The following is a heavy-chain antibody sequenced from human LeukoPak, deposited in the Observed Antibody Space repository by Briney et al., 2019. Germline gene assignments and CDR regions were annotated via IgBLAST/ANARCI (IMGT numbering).Heavy chain of an antibody. V-gene: IGHV3-53*01. CDR3: AIEYCSGGSWGSYFDY. J-gene: IGHJ4*02. Sequence: GGSLRLSCAASGFTVSSNYMSWVRQAPGKGLEWVSVIYSGGSTYYADSVKGRFTISRDSSKNTLYLQMNSLRAEDTAVYYCAIEYCSGGSWGSYFDYWGQGTLVTVSS. CDR2: IYSGGST. CDR1: GFTVSSNY. D-gene: IGHD2-15*01.